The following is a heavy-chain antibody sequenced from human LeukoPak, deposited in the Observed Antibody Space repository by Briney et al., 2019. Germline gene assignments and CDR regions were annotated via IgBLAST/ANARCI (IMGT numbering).Heavy chain of an antibody. Sequence: PGGSLRLSCAASGFTFSSYAMSWVRQAPGKGLEWVSGISGSGGSTYYADSVKGRFTISRENAKNSLYLQMNSLRAGDTAVYYCARQAPVGYGSGWYEGFDIWGQGTMVTVSS. J-gene: IGHJ3*02. CDR1: GFTFSSYA. D-gene: IGHD6-19*01. CDR3: ARQAPVGYGSGWYEGFDI. CDR2: ISGSGGST. V-gene: IGHV3-23*01.